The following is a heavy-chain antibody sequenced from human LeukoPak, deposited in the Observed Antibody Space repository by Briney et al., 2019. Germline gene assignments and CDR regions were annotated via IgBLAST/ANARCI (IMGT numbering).Heavy chain of an antibody. V-gene: IGHV4-38-2*01. CDR1: GDSIRSDYY. CDR3: TRTLAYTANWD. D-gene: IGHD1-1*01. J-gene: IGHJ4*02. Sequence: PSETLSLTCAVSGDSIRSDYYWGWIRQPPGKGLEYIGFLYYSGTTSYSPSLKSRITMSLDTSKNHFSLSLSSVTAADTGVYYCTRTLAYTANWDWGQGTLVTVSS. CDR2: LYYSGTT.